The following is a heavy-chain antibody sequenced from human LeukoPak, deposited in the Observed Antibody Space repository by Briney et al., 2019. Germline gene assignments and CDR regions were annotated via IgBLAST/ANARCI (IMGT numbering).Heavy chain of an antibody. CDR2: ISDSGRAT. J-gene: IGHJ4*02. V-gene: IGHV3-23*01. D-gene: IGHD5-18*01. CDR1: GFRFSDFA. CDR3: ARHDSFIPF. Sequence: GGSLRLSCVASGFRFSDFAMSWVRQAPGKGLEWVSGISDSGRATYYTDSVKGRCTISRDNSKNTVNLQLNNVRAEDTALYFCARHDSFIPFWGQGMQVTVST.